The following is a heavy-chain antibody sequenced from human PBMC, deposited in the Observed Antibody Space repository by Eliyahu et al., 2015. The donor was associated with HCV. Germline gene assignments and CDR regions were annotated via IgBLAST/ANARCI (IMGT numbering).Heavy chain of an antibody. CDR2: IHYSGST. CDR3: ASGGGGIAVAGTGGWFDP. J-gene: IGHJ5*02. Sequence: QVQLQESGPGLVKPSETLSLTCXVSGGSITTYYWSWIRQPPGKGLEWIGFIHYSGSTNFNPPLKSRVTISVDTSKNQFSLNLTSVTAADTAVYYCASGGGGIAVAGTGGWFDPWGQGTLVTVSS. D-gene: IGHD6-19*01. CDR1: GGSITTYY. V-gene: IGHV4-59*01.